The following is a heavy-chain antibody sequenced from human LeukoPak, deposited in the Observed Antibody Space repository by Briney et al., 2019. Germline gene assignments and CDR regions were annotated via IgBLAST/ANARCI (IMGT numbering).Heavy chain of an antibody. V-gene: IGHV4-4*07. Sequence: SETLSLTCTVSGGSISSYYWSWIRQPAGKGLEWIGRIYTSGSTNYNPSLKSRVTMSVDTSKNQFSLKLSSVTAADTAVYYRARAASSGWGARFDYWGQGTLVTVSS. CDR2: IYTSGST. D-gene: IGHD6-19*01. CDR3: ARAASSGWGARFDY. CDR1: GGSISSYY. J-gene: IGHJ4*02.